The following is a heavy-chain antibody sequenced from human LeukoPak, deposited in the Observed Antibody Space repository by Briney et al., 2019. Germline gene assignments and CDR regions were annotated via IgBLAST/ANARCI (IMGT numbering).Heavy chain of an antibody. CDR3: ARAAPGMFDY. J-gene: IGHJ4*02. D-gene: IGHD6-6*01. Sequence: SETPSLTCAVYGGSFSGYYWSWIRQPPGKGLEWIGEINHSGSTNYNPSLKSRVTISVDTSKNQFSLKLSSVTAADTAVYYCARAAPGMFDYWGQGTLVTVSS. CDR1: GGSFSGYY. V-gene: IGHV4-34*01. CDR2: INHSGST.